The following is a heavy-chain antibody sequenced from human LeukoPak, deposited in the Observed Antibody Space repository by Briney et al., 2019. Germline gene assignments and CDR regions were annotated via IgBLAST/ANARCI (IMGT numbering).Heavy chain of an antibody. Sequence: ASVKVSCKASGYTFTSYAIHWVRQAPGQRLEWMGWINAGNGNTKYSQEFQGRVTITRDTSASTAYMEVSSLRSEDMAVYYCARASGFLDLYYFDYWGQGTLVTVSS. J-gene: IGHJ4*02. D-gene: IGHD3-22*01. CDR2: INAGNGNT. CDR3: ARASGFLDLYYFDY. CDR1: GYTFTSYA. V-gene: IGHV1-3*03.